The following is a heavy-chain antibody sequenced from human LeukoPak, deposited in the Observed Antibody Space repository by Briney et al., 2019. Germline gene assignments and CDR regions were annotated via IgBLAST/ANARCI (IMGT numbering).Heavy chain of an antibody. J-gene: IGHJ6*03. CDR2: ISFKWSDI. Sequence: PGGCLRLSCAASGYTFSSYRMNGVREAPGKGREWGSDISFKWSDIYYADSVKGRFTISRDNAKNSLYLQMNSLSAEDTAAYYCAREGFDMIASGSYYNAYYYYYMDVWGKGTTVTVSS. CDR1: GYTFSSYR. V-gene: IGHV3-48*01. D-gene: IGHD3-10*01. CDR3: AREGFDMIASGSYYNAYYYYYMDV.